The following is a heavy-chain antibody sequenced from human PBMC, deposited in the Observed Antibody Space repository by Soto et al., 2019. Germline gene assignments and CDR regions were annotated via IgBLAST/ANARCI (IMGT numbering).Heavy chain of an antibody. D-gene: IGHD6-6*01. J-gene: IGHJ6*03. CDR2: ISAYNGNT. CDR1: GYTFTSYG. Sequence: GASVKVSCKASGYTFTSYGISWVRQAPGQGLERMGWISAYNGNTNYAQKLQGRVTMTTDTSTSTAYMELRSLRSDDTAVYYCARGHSIAARPLAYYYYMDVWGKGTTVTVSS. V-gene: IGHV1-18*01. CDR3: ARGHSIAARPLAYYYYMDV.